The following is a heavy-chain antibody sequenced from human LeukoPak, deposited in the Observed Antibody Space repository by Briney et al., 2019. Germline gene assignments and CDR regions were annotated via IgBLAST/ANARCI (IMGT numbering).Heavy chain of an antibody. CDR1: GGSISSNSFY. CDR3: ARQGADYFYYYVDV. V-gene: IGHV4-39*01. J-gene: IGHJ6*03. Sequence: SETLSLTCSVSGGSISSNSFYWDWIRQPPGKGLEWIGSIYYSGSTFYSSSLESRVSLSVDMSKNQFSLKLTSVTAADTAVCYCARQGADYFYYYVDVWGEGTTVAVSS. D-gene: IGHD3-16*01. CDR2: IYYSGST.